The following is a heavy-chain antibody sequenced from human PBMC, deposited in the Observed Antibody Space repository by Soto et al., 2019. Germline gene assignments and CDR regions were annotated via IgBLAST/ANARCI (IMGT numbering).Heavy chain of an antibody. Sequence: QGQLVEAGGGVVQPGRSLRLSCAASGFTFTDYAMHWVRQAPDKGLEWVAIIWYDGSNIYYADSVKGRFTISRDNSKNTRYLKMNRLRAEDTAVYYCAREKFGDDFDYGGKGTLVTVSS. CDR2: IWYDGSNI. D-gene: IGHD2-21*02. V-gene: IGHV3-33*01. CDR1: GFTFTDYA. J-gene: IGHJ4*02. CDR3: AREKFGDDFDY.